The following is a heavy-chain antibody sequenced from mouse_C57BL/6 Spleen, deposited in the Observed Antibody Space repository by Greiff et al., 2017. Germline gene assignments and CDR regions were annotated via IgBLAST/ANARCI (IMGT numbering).Heavy chain of an antibody. CDR1: GYTFTGYW. V-gene: IGHV1-9*01. Sequence: QVQLLQSGAELMKPGASVKLSCTATGYTFTGYWIAWVKQRPGHGLEWIGEILPGSGSTNYNEKFKGKATFTADTSSNTAYMQLSRLTTEDSAMYYCARIYYDDDGGYFDYWGQGTTLTVSS. CDR3: ARIYYDDDGGYFDY. D-gene: IGHD2-4*01. J-gene: IGHJ2*01. CDR2: ILPGSGST.